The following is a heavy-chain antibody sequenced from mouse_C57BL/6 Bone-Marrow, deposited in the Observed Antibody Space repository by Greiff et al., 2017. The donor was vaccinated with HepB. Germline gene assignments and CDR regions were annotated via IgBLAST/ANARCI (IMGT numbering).Heavy chain of an antibody. J-gene: IGHJ4*01. CDR2: INPNNGGT. V-gene: IGHV1-22*01. CDR1: GYTFTDYN. D-gene: IGHD2-4*01. Sequence: EVQLQQSGPELVKPGASVKMSCKASGYTFTDYNMHWVKQSHGKSLEWIGYINPNNGGTSYNQKFKGKATLTVNKSSSTAYMELRSLTSEDSAVYYCARDYDYDGGSYCAMDYWGQGTSVTVSS. CDR3: ARDYDYDGGSYCAMDY.